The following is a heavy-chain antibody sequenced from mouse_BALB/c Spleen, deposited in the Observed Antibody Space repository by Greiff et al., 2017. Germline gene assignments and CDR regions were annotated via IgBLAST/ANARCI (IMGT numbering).Heavy chain of an antibody. CDR1: GYSITSDYA. J-gene: IGHJ1*01. CDR2: ISYSGST. D-gene: IGHD1-1*01. V-gene: IGHV3-2*02. CDR3: ARRDYYGSSYWYFDV. Sequence: EVQLQQSGPGLVKPSQSLSLTCTVTGYSITSDYAWNWIRQFPGNKLEWMGYISYSGSTSYNPSLKSRISITRDTSKNQFFLQLNSVTTEDTATYYCARRDYYGSSYWYFDVWGAGTTVTVSS.